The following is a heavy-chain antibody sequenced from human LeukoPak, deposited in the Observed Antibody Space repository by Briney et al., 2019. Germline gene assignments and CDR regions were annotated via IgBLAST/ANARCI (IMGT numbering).Heavy chain of an antibody. CDR2: ISSTSVFI. V-gene: IGHV3-21*01. CDR3: ARAGIGSMYRLQGLDY. Sequence: NPGGSLRLSCAVSGFTFSSYSMNWVRQAPGQGLEWVSSISSTSVFIYYSDSVKGRFTISRDSAKNSLYLQMNSLRVEDTGVYYCARAGIGSMYRLQGLDYWGPGTPVTVSS. CDR1: GFTFSSYS. J-gene: IGHJ4*02. D-gene: IGHD1-26*01.